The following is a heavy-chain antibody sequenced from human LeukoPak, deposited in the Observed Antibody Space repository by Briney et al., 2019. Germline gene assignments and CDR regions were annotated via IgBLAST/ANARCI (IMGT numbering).Heavy chain of an antibody. CDR1: GFTFSSYG. D-gene: IGHD4-23*01. V-gene: IGHV3-30*18. CDR3: AKMNYGGDSVDWYFDL. J-gene: IGHJ2*01. Sequence: GGSLRLSCAASGFTFSSYGMHWVRQAPGKGLEWVSVISYDGSNKYFADSVKGRFTISRDNSQNTLYLQMNSLRAEDTAVYYCAKMNYGGDSVDWYFDLWGRGTLVTVSS. CDR2: ISYDGSNK.